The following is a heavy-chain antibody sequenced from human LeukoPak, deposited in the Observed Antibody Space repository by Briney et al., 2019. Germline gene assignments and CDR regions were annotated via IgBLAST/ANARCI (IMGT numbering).Heavy chain of an antibody. V-gene: IGHV4-39*02. CDR3: ARELKGQLRSYYYYHMDV. CDR2: IYYSGST. J-gene: IGHJ6*03. D-gene: IGHD2-2*01. CDR1: GGSISSSSYY. Sequence: ETLSLTCTVSGGSISSSSYYWGWIRQPPGKGLEWIGSIYYSGSTYYNPSLKSRGTISVDTSKNQFSLKLSSVTAPDTAVYYCARELKGQLRSYYYYHMDVWGKGTTVTVSS.